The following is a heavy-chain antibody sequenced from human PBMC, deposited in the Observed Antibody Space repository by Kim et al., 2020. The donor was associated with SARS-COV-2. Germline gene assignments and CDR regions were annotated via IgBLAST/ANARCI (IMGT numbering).Heavy chain of an antibody. CDR3: VRESMSSTGGFYY. V-gene: IGHV3-66*01. D-gene: IGHD7-27*01. Sequence: YYCDSVMGIFTISRNNSDNALYLQMNSLRAEDWAVYYCVRESMSSTGGFYYWGQGALVTVSS. J-gene: IGHJ4*02.